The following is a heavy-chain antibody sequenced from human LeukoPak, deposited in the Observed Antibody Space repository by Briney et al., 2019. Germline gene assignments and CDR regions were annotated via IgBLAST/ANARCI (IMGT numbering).Heavy chain of an antibody. J-gene: IGHJ4*02. V-gene: IGHV3-7*03. CDR1: GFTFSSYL. Sequence: GGSLRLSCAASGFTFSSYLMSWVRQAPGKGLEWVANIKQDGSEKYYVDSVRGGFTISRDNAKNSLYLQMNSLRAEDTAVYYCAGDLLYSWVNYFDYWGQGTLVTVSS. CDR2: IKQDGSEK. CDR3: AGDLLYSWVNYFDY. D-gene: IGHD1-26*01.